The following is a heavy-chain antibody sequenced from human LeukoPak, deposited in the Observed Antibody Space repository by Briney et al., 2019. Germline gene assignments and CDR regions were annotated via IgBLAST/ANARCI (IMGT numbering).Heavy chain of an antibody. D-gene: IGHD2-2*01. CDR3: ARVSHCSRTSCYLGGIDY. Sequence: ASVKVSCKASGYAFTSYYMHWVRQAPGQGLEWMGIINPSGGSTSYAQKFQGRVTMTRDTSTSTVYMELSSLRSEDTAVYYCARVSHCSRTSCYLGGIDYWGQGTLVTVSS. CDR2: INPSGGST. CDR1: GYAFTSYY. V-gene: IGHV1-46*01. J-gene: IGHJ4*02.